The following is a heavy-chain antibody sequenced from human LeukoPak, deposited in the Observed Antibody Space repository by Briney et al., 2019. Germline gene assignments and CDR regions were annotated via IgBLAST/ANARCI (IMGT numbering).Heavy chain of an antibody. Sequence: GGSLRLSCAASGFTFSSYAMNWVRQAPGKGLEWVSGTSGSGGSTFYADSVKGRFTMSRDNSKYTLYLQMNSLRAEDTAVYYCAKSGGYSYVENFDYWGQGTLVTVSS. CDR3: AKSGGYSYVENFDY. J-gene: IGHJ4*02. CDR1: GFTFSSYA. CDR2: TSGSGGST. D-gene: IGHD5-18*01. V-gene: IGHV3-23*01.